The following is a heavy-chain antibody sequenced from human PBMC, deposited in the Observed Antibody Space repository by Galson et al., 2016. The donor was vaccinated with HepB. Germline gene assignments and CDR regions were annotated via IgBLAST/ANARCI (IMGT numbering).Heavy chain of an antibody. Sequence: SLRLSCAASGFTFTTHTMNWVRQAPGKGLESISYVSTNVATIHYADSVKGRFPVSRDNAKNSPYLQMNGLRAEDTAVYYCARVQFSSGSYWFFDLWGRGTLVTVSS. CDR1: GFTFTTHT. D-gene: IGHD5-18*01. J-gene: IGHJ2*01. CDR2: VSTNVATI. CDR3: ARVQFSSGSYWFFDL. V-gene: IGHV3-48*01.